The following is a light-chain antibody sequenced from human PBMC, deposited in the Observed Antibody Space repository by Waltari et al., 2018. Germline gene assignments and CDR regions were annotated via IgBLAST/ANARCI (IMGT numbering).Light chain of an antibody. CDR3: QSFDSSLSASV. Sequence: QSVLTQPPSMSGAPGQKVTIPCTGGSSNFGAGYDVHWYQQFPGTAPKLLIFCNTNRPAGVPGRFAGSRSGTSASLAIAGLQSEDDAVYYCQSFDSSLSASVFGGGTKLTVL. V-gene: IGLV1-40*01. CDR1: SSNFGAGYD. CDR2: CNT. J-gene: IGLJ3*02.